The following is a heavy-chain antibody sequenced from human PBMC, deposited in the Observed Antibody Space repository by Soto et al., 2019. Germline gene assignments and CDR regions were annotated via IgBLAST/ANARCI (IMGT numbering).Heavy chain of an antibody. CDR1: GYTFTSYG. CDR2: ISAYNGNT. D-gene: IGHD6-19*01. J-gene: IGHJ4*02. Sequence: ASVKVSCKASGYTFTSYGISWVRQAPGQGLEWMGWISAYNGNTNYAQKLQGRVTMTTDTSTSTAYTELRSLRSDDTAVYYRARRFGSGWFFDYWGQGTLVTVSS. CDR3: ARRFGSGWFFDY. V-gene: IGHV1-18*01.